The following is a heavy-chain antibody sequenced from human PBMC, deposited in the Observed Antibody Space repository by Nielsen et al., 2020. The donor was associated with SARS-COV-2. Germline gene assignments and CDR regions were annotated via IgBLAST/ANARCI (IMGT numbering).Heavy chain of an antibody. CDR3: ARNGKYQLLVWGKGDYYMDV. CDR2: IKQDGSEK. J-gene: IGHJ6*03. Sequence: WIRQPPGKGLEWVANIKQDGSEKYYVDSVKGRFTISRDNAKNSLYLQMNSLRAEDTAVYYCARNGKYQLLVWGKGDYYMDVWGKGTTVTVSS. D-gene: IGHD2-2*01. V-gene: IGHV3-7*03.